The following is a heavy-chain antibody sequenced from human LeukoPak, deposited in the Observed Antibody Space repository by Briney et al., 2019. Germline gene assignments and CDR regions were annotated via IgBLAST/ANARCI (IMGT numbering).Heavy chain of an antibody. CDR3: AKDQLRVPAPIRGRYNWFDP. D-gene: IGHD2-2*02. V-gene: IGHV3-23*01. Sequence: GGSLRLSCAASGFTFSSYAMSWVRQAPGKGLEWVSAISGSGGSTYYADSVKGRFTISRDNSKNTLYLQMNSLRAEDTAVYYCAKDQLRVPAPIRGRYNWFDPWGQGTLVTVYS. J-gene: IGHJ5*02. CDR2: ISGSGGST. CDR1: GFTFSSYA.